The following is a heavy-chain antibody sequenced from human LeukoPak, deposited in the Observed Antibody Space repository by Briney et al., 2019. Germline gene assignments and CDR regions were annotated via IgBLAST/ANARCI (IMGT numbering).Heavy chain of an antibody. Sequence: GGSLKLSCAASGFTFSGSAMRWVRQASGKGLEWVGRIRSKANSYATAYAASVKGRFTISRDDSKNTTYLQMNSLTTEDTAVYYCTRQLEMATSDFDYWGQGTLVTVSS. D-gene: IGHD5-24*01. J-gene: IGHJ4*02. V-gene: IGHV3-73*01. CDR2: IRSKANSYAT. CDR1: GFTFSGSA. CDR3: TRQLEMATSDFDY.